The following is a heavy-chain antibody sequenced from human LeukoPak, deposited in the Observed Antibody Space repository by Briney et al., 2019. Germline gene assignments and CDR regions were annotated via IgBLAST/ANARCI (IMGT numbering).Heavy chain of an antibody. CDR3: AGDFWSGYRNWFDP. Sequence: SVKVSCKASGGTFSSYAISWVRQAPGQGLEWMGGIIPIFGTANYAQKFQGRVTITADESTSTAYMELSSLRSEDTAVCYCAGDFWSGYRNWFDPWGQGTLVTVXS. J-gene: IGHJ5*02. CDR1: GGTFSSYA. V-gene: IGHV1-69*13. CDR2: IIPIFGTA. D-gene: IGHD3-3*01.